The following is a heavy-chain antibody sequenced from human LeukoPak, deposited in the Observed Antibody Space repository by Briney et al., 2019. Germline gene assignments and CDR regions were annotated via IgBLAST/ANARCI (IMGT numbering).Heavy chain of an antibody. D-gene: IGHD2/OR15-2a*01. CDR1: GLRFSDYY. CDR3: ATNLIGAGEYFQQ. V-gene: IGHV3-11*01. Sequence: GGSLRLSCAASGLRFSDYYVSWIRQAPGKGLQWVSYISSGGDIMHYADSVKSRFTSSRDNAKNSGYLEMNSLGAEDTAVYYCATNLIGAGEYFQQWGQGTLVTVSS. J-gene: IGHJ1*01. CDR2: ISSGGDIM.